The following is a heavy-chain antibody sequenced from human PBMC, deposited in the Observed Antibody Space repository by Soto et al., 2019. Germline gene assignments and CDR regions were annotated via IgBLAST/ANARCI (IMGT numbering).Heavy chain of an antibody. CDR2: ISGSGGST. CDR1: GFTFSSYA. CDR3: AKDHAGLDRLLWEYIDY. Sequence: GGSLRLSCAASGFTFSSYAMSWVRQAPGKGLEWVSAISGSGGSTYYADSVKGRFTISRDNSKNTLYLQMNSLRAEDTAVYYCAKDHAGLDRLLWEYIDYWGQGTLVTVSS. J-gene: IGHJ4*02. V-gene: IGHV3-23*01. D-gene: IGHD3-3*01.